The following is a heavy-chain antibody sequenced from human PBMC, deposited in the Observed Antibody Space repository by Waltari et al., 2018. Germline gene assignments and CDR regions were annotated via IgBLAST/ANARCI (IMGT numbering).Heavy chain of an antibody. V-gene: IGHV3-74*01. Sequence: EVVLVQSGGGLVQPGGSLRLSCAASGVHTSNYGMYRVRQTPGKGLICVSRINPATGTTNYEDSVRGRFTISGDNAKNTLFLQMDSLRDEDTAIYYCVRGSNGWPGMDIWGQGATVTVSS. CDR3: VRGSNGWPGMDI. CDR1: GVHTSNYG. J-gene: IGHJ6*02. D-gene: IGHD6-19*01. CDR2: INPATGTT.